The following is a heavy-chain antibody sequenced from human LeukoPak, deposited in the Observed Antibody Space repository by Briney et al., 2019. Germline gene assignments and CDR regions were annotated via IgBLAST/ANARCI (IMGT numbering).Heavy chain of an antibody. CDR2: ISAYTGNT. V-gene: IGHV1-18*01. Sequence: ASVKVSCKAFGYTFSSYGIGWVRQAPGQGLEWMGWISAYTGNTDYAQKLQGRVTMTTDTSTSTAYMELRSLTSDDTAVYYCARSSHSLVRGVFNWFDPWGQGTLVTVSS. CDR3: ARSSHSLVRGVFNWFDP. D-gene: IGHD3-10*01. CDR1: GYTFSSYG. J-gene: IGHJ5*02.